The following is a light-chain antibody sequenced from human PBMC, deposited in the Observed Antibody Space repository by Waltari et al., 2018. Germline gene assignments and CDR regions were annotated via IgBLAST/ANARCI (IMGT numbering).Light chain of an antibody. V-gene: IGKV3-11*01. CDR2: DTS. J-gene: IGKJ4*01. Sequence: EIVLTQSPATLSLSPGERATLSCRASHSVSNLLAWYQQRPGQSPRLLIYDTSYRAPGIPGRVSGSGSGADFNLTISGLEPEDFAVYYCQQRYNWPLTFGGGTRVEV. CDR1: HSVSNL. CDR3: QQRYNWPLT.